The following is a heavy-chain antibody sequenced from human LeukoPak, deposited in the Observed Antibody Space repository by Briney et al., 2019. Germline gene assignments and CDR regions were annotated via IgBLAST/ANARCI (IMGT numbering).Heavy chain of an antibody. CDR2: VSYDGTET. D-gene: IGHD3-10*01. Sequence: PGGSLRLSCAASGFIFSRYGMHWVRQAPGKGLEWVAVVSYDGTETKYADSVKGRPNLSRDNSKNTVYLQMNSLTFEDTAVYYCARSARGVIFDVWGKGTTVIVSS. J-gene: IGHJ6*04. CDR1: GFIFSRYG. V-gene: IGHV3-30*03. CDR3: ARSARGVIFDV.